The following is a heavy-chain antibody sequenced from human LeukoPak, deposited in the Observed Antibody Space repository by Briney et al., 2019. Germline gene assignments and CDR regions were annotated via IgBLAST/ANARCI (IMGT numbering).Heavy chain of an antibody. D-gene: IGHD5-18*01. CDR3: ARGGSYGVDY. CDR2: MNPNSGNT. Sequence: GASVTVSCKASGYTFTSYDINGLRQAAGQGLEGMGWMNPNSGNTGYAQKFQGRVTMTRNTSISTAYMELSSLGSEDTAVYYCARGGSYGVDYWGQGTLVTVSS. J-gene: IGHJ4*02. CDR1: GYTFTSYD. V-gene: IGHV1-8*01.